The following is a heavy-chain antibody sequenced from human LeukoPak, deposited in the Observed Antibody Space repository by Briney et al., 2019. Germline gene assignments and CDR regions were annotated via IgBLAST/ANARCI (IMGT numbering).Heavy chain of an antibody. CDR2: INPSSGST. V-gene: IGHV1-46*01. CDR1: GYIFTSYY. CDR3: ATKTPNLYSGSYFPYDAFDI. J-gene: IGHJ3*02. Sequence: ASVKVSCKASGYIFTSYYMHWVRQAPGQGLEWMGIINPSSGSTTYAQKFQGRVTMIRDMSTSTVYMELSSLRSEDTALYYCATKTPNLYSGSYFPYDAFDIWGQGTMVTVSS. D-gene: IGHD1-26*01.